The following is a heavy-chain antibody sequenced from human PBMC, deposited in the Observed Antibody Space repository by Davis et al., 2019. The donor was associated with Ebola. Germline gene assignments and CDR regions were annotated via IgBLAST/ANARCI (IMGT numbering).Heavy chain of an antibody. CDR2: ISDSGRNT. V-gene: IGHV3-23*01. CDR1: AFTFSSYA. Sequence: GGSLRLSCAASAFTFSSYAMNWVRQAPGKGLEWVSSISDSGRNTFYADSVKGRFTVSRDNSKNTLYLQMNSLRVEDTAVYYCTRVIDGDYDGNWGQGTLVTVSS. D-gene: IGHD4-17*01. J-gene: IGHJ4*02. CDR3: TRVIDGDYDGN.